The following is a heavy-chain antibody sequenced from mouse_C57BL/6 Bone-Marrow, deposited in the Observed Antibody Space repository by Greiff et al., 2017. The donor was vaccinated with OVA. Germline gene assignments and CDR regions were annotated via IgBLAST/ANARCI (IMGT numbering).Heavy chain of an antibody. CDR3: ARERYYGSSYWYFDV. CDR1: GYTFTSYW. D-gene: IGHD1-1*01. CDR2: IYPGSGST. Sequence: QVQLKQPGAELVKPGASVKMSCKASGYTFTSYWITWVKQRPGQGLEWIGDIYPGSGSTNYNEKFKSKATLTVDTSSSTAYMQLSSLTSEDSAVYYCARERYYGSSYWYFDVWGTGTTVTVSS. J-gene: IGHJ1*03. V-gene: IGHV1-55*01.